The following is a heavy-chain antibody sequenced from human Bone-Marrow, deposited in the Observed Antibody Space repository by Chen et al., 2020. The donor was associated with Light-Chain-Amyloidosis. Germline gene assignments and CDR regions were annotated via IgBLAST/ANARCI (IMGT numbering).Heavy chain of an antibody. CDR2: IYYSGST. V-gene: IGHV4-59*01. CDR1: GGSISSYY. Sequence: QVQLQESGPGLVKPSENLSLTCTVSGGSISSYYWSWIRQPPGKGLEWIGYIYYSGSTNYNPSLKSRVTISVDTSKNQFSLKLSSVTAADTAVYYCARGREKIAPAILIAARPVNWFDPWGQGTLVTVSS. CDR3: ARGREKIAPAILIAARPVNWFDP. D-gene: IGHD6-6*01. J-gene: IGHJ5*02.